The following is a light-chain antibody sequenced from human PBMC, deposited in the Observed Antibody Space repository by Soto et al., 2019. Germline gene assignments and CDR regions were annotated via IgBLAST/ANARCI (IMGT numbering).Light chain of an antibody. J-gene: IGKJ3*01. Sequence: EIVMTQSPVTLSVSPGERATLTCRASQDVNSNLAWYQQKPGQGPRLLIFGASTRATGIPARFSGSGSGTEFTLTISSLESEDFAVYSCQQYISWSLGTFGRGIKVDIK. CDR3: QQYISWSLGT. CDR2: GAS. CDR1: QDVNSN. V-gene: IGKV3-15*01.